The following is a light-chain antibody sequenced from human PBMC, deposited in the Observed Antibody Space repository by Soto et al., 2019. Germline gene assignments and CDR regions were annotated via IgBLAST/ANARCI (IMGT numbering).Light chain of an antibody. CDR2: EVA. CDR3: ASYTSTNPPFG. CDR1: SSDIGNYIY. J-gene: IGLJ1*01. Sequence: QSVLTQPASVSGSPGQSITISCTGTSSDIGNYIYVSWYQQHPGKAPKLMIFEVANRPSGISNRFSGSKSGNTASLTISGLQAEDEADYYCASYTSTNPPFGFGTGTKVTV. V-gene: IGLV2-14*01.